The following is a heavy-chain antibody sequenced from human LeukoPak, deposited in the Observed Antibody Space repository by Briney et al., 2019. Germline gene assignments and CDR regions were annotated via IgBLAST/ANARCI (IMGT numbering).Heavy chain of an antibody. CDR3: ARVAYSYDY. CDR1: GGSFSGYY. D-gene: IGHD5-18*01. V-gene: IGHV4-34*01. Sequence: PSETLSLTCAVYGGSFSGYYWSWIRQPPGKGLEWIGEVNHSGSTNYDPSLKSRVTISVDTSKNQFSLKLSSVTAADTAVYYCARVAYSYDYWGQGTLVTVSS. J-gene: IGHJ4*02. CDR2: VNHSGST.